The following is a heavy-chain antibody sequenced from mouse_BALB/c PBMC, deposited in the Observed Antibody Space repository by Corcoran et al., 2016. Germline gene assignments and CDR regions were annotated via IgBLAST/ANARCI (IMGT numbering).Heavy chain of an antibody. CDR1: GYTFSSYW. CDR3: ARGTTVVANFDY. J-gene: IGHJ2*01. CDR2: ILPGSGST. V-gene: IGHV1-9*01. D-gene: IGHD1-1*01. Sequence: QVQLQQSGAELMKPGASVKISCKATGYTFSSYWIEWVKQRPGHGLEWIGEILPGSGSTNYNEKFKGKATFPADTSSNTAYMQLSSLTSEDSAVYYCARGTTVVANFDYWGQGTTLTVSS.